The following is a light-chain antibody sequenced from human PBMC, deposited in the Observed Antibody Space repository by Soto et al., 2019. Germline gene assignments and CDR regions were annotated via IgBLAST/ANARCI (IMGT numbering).Light chain of an antibody. V-gene: IGKV1-39*01. J-gene: IGKJ1*01. CDR2: AAS. CDR3: QPSYSTPRT. CDR1: QSISSY. Sequence: DIQMTQSSSSLSASVGDRVTITCRASQSISSYLNWYQQKPGKAPKLLIYAASSLQSGVPSRFSGIGSGTDFTLTISSLQPEDFATYYCQPSYSTPRTFGQGTKVDIK.